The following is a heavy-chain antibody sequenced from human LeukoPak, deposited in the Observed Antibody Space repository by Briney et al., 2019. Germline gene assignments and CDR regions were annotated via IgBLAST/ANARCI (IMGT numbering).Heavy chain of an antibody. CDR2: IRYDGSNK. CDR3: AKRGTVTTFGHCDY. V-gene: IGHV3-30*02. Sequence: GGSLRLSCAASGFTFSSYGMHWVRQAPGKGLEWVAFIRYDGSNKYYADSVKGRFTISRDNSKNTLYLQMNSLRAEDTAVYYCAKRGTVTTFGHCDYWGQGTLVTVSS. J-gene: IGHJ4*02. CDR1: GFTFSSYG. D-gene: IGHD4-17*01.